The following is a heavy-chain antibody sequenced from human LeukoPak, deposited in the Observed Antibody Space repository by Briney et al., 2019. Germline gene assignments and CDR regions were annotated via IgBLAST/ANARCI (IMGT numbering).Heavy chain of an antibody. Sequence: SETLSLTCTVPGGSISSYYWSWIRQPPGKGLEWIGYIYYSGSTNYNPSLKSRVTISVDTSKNQFSLKLSSVTAADTAVYYCARGDDFWSGFPDYWGQGTLVTVSS. CDR3: ARGDDFWSGFPDY. V-gene: IGHV4-59*01. J-gene: IGHJ4*02. D-gene: IGHD3-3*01. CDR1: GGSISSYY. CDR2: IYYSGST.